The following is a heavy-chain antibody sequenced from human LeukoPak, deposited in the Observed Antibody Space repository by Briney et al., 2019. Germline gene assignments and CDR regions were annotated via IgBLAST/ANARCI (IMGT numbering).Heavy chain of an antibody. V-gene: IGHV1-69*13. CDR2: IIPIFGTA. J-gene: IGHJ4*02. CDR1: GGTFSSYA. Sequence: SVKVSCTASGGTFSSYAISWVRQAPGQGLEWMGGIIPIFGTANYAQKFQGRVTITADESTSTAYMELSSLRSEDTAVYYCASGRWSGYLIPGPYYFDYWGQGTLVTVSS. CDR3: ASGRWSGYLIPGPYYFDY. D-gene: IGHD3-3*01.